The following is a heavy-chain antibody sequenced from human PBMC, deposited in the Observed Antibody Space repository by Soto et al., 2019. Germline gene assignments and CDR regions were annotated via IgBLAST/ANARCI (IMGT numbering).Heavy chain of an antibody. CDR2: IIPLLGIT. V-gene: IGHV1-69*01. CDR1: GGTFSGYA. J-gene: IGHJ1*01. CDR3: ARDPRSITGTTSSEDFQH. D-gene: IGHD1-20*01. Sequence: QAQLMQSGAEVKKPGSPVKVSCKASGGTFSGYAINWVRQAPGQGLEWMGGIIPLLGITDYGQKFQGRITIAADESTGTAYMDLRGLRSEDTAVYYCARDPRSITGTTSSEDFQHWGQGTLVSVSS.